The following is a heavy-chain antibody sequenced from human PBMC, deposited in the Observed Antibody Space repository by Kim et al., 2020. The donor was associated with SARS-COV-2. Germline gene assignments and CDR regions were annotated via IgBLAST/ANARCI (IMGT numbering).Heavy chain of an antibody. CDR2: IYSGGST. D-gene: IGHD3-10*02. J-gene: IGHJ6*02. Sequence: GGSLRLSCAASGFTVSSNYMSWVRQAPGKGLEWVSVIYSGGSTYYADSVKGRFTISRDNSKNTLYLQMNSLRAEDTAVYYCARDFPFMGYSFRVRGYGMDVWGQGTTVTVSS. V-gene: IGHV3-53*01. CDR3: ARDFPFMGYSFRVRGYGMDV. CDR1: GFTVSSNY.